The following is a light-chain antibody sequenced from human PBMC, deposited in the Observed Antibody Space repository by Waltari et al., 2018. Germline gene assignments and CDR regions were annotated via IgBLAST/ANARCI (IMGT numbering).Light chain of an antibody. J-gene: IGKJ2*01. V-gene: IGKV3-15*01. CDR3: QQYNTWPLFA. Sequence: EIVMTQSPATLSVSSGERATLSCRASQSVSPNLAWSQQKPGQAPRHLIYGASARATGIPARVSGSVSGTEFPLTISSLQSVDFAVYYCQQYNTWPLFAFGQGTKLGIK. CDR1: QSVSPN. CDR2: GAS.